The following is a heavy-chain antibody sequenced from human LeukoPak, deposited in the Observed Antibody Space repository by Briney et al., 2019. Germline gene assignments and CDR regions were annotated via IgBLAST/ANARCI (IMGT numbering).Heavy chain of an antibody. CDR2: IYSGGST. V-gene: IGHV3-53*01. CDR3: ARFGGAVAGYFDY. D-gene: IGHD6-19*01. CDR1: GFTFSNYV. J-gene: IGHJ4*02. Sequence: SGGSLRLSCAASGFTFSNYVMSWVRQAPGKGLEWVSVIYSGGSTYYADSVKGRFTISRDNSKNTLYLQMNSLGAEDTAVYYCARFGGAVAGYFDYWGQRTLVTVSS.